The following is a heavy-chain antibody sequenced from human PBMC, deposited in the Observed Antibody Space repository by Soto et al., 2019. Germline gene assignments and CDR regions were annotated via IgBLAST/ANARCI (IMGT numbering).Heavy chain of an antibody. D-gene: IGHD5-18*01. CDR1: GYTFTSYA. CDR2: IIPIFGTA. CDR3: ASANGYSYGPSPFYYYYYGMDF. Sequence: GASVKVSCKASGYTFTSYAISWVRQAPGQGLEWMGGIIPIFGTANYAQKFPGRVTITADESTSTAYMELSSLRSEDTAVYYCASANGYSYGPSPFYYYYYGMDFWGQGTTVTVSS. V-gene: IGHV1-69*13. J-gene: IGHJ6*02.